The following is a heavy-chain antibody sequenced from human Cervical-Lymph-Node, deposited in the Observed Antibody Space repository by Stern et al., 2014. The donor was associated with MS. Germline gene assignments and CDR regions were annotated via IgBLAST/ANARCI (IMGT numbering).Heavy chain of an antibody. CDR2: IIANFGTA. V-gene: IGHV1-69*01. Sequence: VQLVQSGAGVKKPGSSVKVSCKASGGTFSSYAISWVRQAPGEGLEWVGGIIANFGTANYAQKFQGRVTITADESTSTAYMELSSLRSEDTAVYYCARGELKEGLVRGMDVWGQGTTVTVSS. D-gene: IGHD1-26*01. CDR1: GGTFSSYA. J-gene: IGHJ6*02. CDR3: ARGELKEGLVRGMDV.